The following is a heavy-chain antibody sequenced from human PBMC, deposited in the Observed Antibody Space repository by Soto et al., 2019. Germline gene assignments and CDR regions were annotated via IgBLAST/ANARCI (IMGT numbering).Heavy chain of an antibody. CDR3: AKEKGYCSGGSCSTGLLVDS. CDR1: GFTFNTYA. J-gene: IGHJ4*02. CDR2: LSGSGGTT. Sequence: EVQLLESGGGLVQPGGSLRLSCSTSGFTFNTYAMNWVRQAPGKGLEWVSALSGSGGTTYYADSVRGRFTISRDNSKNTLFLQMNSLRAEDTALYYCAKEKGYCSGGSCSTGLLVDSWGQGTLVTVSS. V-gene: IGHV3-23*01. D-gene: IGHD2-15*01.